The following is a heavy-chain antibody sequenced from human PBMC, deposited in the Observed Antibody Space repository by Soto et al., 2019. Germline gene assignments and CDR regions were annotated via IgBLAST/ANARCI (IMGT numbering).Heavy chain of an antibody. CDR2: INHSGGT. V-gene: IGHV4-34*02. CDR3: ARDRQYYHFWSGYQNEGPYGMDV. CDR1: GGSFSGYF. J-gene: IGHJ6*02. Sequence: QVQLQQWGAGLLKPSETLSLTCAVYGGSFSGYFWTWIRQAPGKGLEWIGKINHSGGTNYNSSLKSRVTISVDTSKNQFSLNLSSVTAADTAVYYCARDRQYYHFWSGYQNEGPYGMDVWGQGTTVTVSS. D-gene: IGHD3-3*02.